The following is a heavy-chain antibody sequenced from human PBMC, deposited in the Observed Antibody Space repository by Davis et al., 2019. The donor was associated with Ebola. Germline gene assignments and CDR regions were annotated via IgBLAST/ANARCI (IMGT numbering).Heavy chain of an antibody. V-gene: IGHV6-1*01. CDR3: ARARWDLSKGSDY. Sequence: PSETLSLTCAISGDSVSVNSGGWNWIRQSPSRGLEWLGRTYYNSKWNNDYAVSVKSRITINPDTSRNHFSLQLNSVTPEDTAVYYCARARWDLSKGSDYWGQGTLVSVSS. CDR2: TYYNSKWNN. D-gene: IGHD1-26*01. CDR1: GDSVSVNSGG. J-gene: IGHJ4*02.